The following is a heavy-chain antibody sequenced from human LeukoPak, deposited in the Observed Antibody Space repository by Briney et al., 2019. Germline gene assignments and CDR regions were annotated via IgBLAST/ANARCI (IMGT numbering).Heavy chain of an antibody. J-gene: IGHJ4*02. CDR3: ARDRYTGWYSFDY. V-gene: IGHV4-39*07. CDR1: GGSISSSSYY. Sequence: SETLSLTCTVSGGSISSSSYYWGWIRQPPGKGLEWIGSIYYSGSTYYNPSLKSRVTISVDKSKTQFSLKLGSVTAADTAMYYCARDRYTGWYSFDYWGQGTLITVSS. CDR2: IYYSGST. D-gene: IGHD6-19*01.